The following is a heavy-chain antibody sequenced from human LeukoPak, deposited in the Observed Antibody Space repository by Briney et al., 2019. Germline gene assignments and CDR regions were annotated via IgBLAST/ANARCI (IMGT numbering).Heavy chain of an antibody. CDR1: GFTFSSYD. CDR3: ARQNTPRGNFDY. V-gene: IGHV3-13*01. CDR2: IGVAANT. J-gene: IGHJ4*02. D-gene: IGHD1-26*01. Sequence: GGSLRLSCAASGFTFSSYDMHWVRQATGKGLEWVSAIGVAANTFYSGSVKGRFTISRENAKNSLYLLMSSLRAEDTAVYYCARQNTPRGNFDYWGQGTLVTVSS.